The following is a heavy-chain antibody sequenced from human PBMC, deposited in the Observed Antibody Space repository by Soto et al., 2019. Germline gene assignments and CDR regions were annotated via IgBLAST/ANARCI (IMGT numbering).Heavy chain of an antibody. CDR1: GFTFSAYA. J-gene: IGHJ3*01. CDR2: ITVGVDVT. V-gene: IGHV3-23*01. CDR3: MRDPNGDYIGAFDS. Sequence: PGGSLRVSCVASGFTFSAYAMTWVRQAPGRGLEWVSSITVGVDVTTYADSVRGRFTISRDNSKNKLYLQMKSLRSEDTAVYYCMRDPNGDYIGAFDSWGQGTLVSVSS. D-gene: IGHD4-17*01.